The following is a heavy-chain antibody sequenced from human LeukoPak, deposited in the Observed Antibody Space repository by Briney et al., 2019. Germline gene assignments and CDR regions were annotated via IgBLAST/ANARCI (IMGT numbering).Heavy chain of an antibody. Sequence: GGSLRLSCAASGFTLSSSAMSWARQAPGKGLEWVSTISGSGGSTHYADSVKGWFTISRDNSKNTLFLQMNSLRAEDTAVYYCAKGGVLLWFGGSPDAFDIWGQGTMVTVSS. D-gene: IGHD3-10*01. CDR2: ISGSGGST. CDR1: GFTLSSSA. V-gene: IGHV3-23*01. CDR3: AKGGVLLWFGGSPDAFDI. J-gene: IGHJ3*02.